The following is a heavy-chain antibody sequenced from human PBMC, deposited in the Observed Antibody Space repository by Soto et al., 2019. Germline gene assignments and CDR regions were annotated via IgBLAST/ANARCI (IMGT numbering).Heavy chain of an antibody. J-gene: IGHJ4*02. CDR1: GFTFSSYW. V-gene: IGHV3-23*01. D-gene: IGHD2-21*02. Sequence: PGGSLRLSCAASGFTFSSYWMSWVRHVPGKGLEWAAGIRSSGGHTNYADSVKGRFTISRDNSKDTLYLQMNSLRAEDTALYYCAKVQEFCGFNCYIVDSWGQGVLVTVSS. CDR2: IRSSGGHT. CDR3: AKVQEFCGFNCYIVDS.